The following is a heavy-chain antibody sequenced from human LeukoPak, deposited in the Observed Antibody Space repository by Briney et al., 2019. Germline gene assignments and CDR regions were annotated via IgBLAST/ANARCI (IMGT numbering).Heavy chain of an antibody. Sequence: GRSLRLSCAASGFTFSRYGMHWVRQAPGKGLEWVAVIWYDGSNQYFADSVKGRFTISRDNSKNSLYLQMNSLRAEDTAVYYCARDLGYYRADYWGQGTLVTVSS. CDR3: ARDLGYYRADY. V-gene: IGHV3-33*01. J-gene: IGHJ4*02. CDR1: GFTFSRYG. CDR2: IWYDGSNQ. D-gene: IGHD1-26*01.